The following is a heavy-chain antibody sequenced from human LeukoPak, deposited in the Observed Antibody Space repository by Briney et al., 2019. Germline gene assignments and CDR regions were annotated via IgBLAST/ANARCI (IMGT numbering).Heavy chain of an antibody. J-gene: IGHJ4*02. D-gene: IGHD3-16*01. Sequence: ASVKVSCKASGYTFTSYYMHWVRQAPGQGLEWMGIINPSGGSTTYAQKFQGRVTMTRDTSKSTVYMEMSSLRSEDTAVYYCARGVASIGGYFDYWGQGTLVTVSS. V-gene: IGHV1-46*01. CDR2: INPSGGST. CDR3: ARGVASIGGYFDY. CDR1: GYTFTSYY.